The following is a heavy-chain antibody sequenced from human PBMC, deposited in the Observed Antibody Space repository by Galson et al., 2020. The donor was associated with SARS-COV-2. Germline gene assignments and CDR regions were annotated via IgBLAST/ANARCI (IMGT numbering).Heavy chain of an antibody. CDR1: GFIFDDYT. J-gene: IGHJ4*02. D-gene: IGHD3-22*01. CDR3: VKDIHPYDSGTFDH. CDR2: IRWKSGTI. V-gene: IGHV3-9*03. Sequence: GESPKTPCAPSGFIFDDYTMHWVRQAPGKGLEWVSRIRWKSGTIEYVESVRGRFTIPRDNAKNSLYLQMNSLRPEDMGLYYCVKDIHPYDSGTFDHWGQGTLVTGSS.